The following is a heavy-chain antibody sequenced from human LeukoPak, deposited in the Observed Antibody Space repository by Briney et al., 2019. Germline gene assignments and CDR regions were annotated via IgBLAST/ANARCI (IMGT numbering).Heavy chain of an antibody. J-gene: IGHJ4*02. V-gene: IGHV1-2*04. D-gene: IGHD1-20*01. CDR1: GYTFTSYG. Sequence: ASVNVSCKASGYTFTSYGISWVRQAPGQGLGWMGWINPNSGGTNYAQKFQGWVTMTRDTSISTAYMELSRLRSDDTAVYYCASNNWNDASLVRFDYWGQGTLVTVSS. CDR3: ASNNWNDASLVRFDY. CDR2: INPNSGGT.